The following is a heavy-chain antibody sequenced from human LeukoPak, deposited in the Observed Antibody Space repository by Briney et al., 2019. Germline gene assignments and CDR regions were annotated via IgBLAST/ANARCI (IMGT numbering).Heavy chain of an antibody. V-gene: IGHV4-39*01. CDR1: GGSISSSGYS. D-gene: IGHD6-6*01. CDR2: IYYSGST. J-gene: IGHJ4*02. CDR3: ARHALSSSPDFYY. Sequence: PWETLSLAFTVSGGSISSSGYSSGCIRQPPGNGLDWTGSIYYSGSTYYNPSLKSRVTISEDTSKNQYSLKLSSVTAADTAVYYGARHALSSSPDFYYWGQGTPVTVSS.